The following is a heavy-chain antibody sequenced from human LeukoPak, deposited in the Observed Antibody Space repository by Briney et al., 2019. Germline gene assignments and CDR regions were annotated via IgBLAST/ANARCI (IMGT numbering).Heavy chain of an antibody. V-gene: IGHV4-4*07. Sequence: SETLPLTCTVSGGSISSYYWSWIRQPAGKGLEWIGRIYTSGSTNYNPSLKSRVTMSVDTSKNQFSLKLSSVTAADTAVYYCARVVYYDSSGYYSFGWDAFDIWGQGTMVTVSS. CDR3: ARVVYYDSSGYYSFGWDAFDI. CDR1: GGSISSYY. D-gene: IGHD3-22*01. CDR2: IYTSGST. J-gene: IGHJ3*02.